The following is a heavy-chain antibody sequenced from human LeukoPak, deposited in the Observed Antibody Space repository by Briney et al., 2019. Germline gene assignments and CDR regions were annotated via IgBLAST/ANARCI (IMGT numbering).Heavy chain of an antibody. J-gene: IGHJ3*02. CDR2: ISWNSGSI. Sequence: GGSLRLSCAASGFTFSSYAMHWVRQAPGKGLEWVSGISWNSGSIGYADSVKGRLTISRDNSKNTLYLQMSSLRADDMAVYYCARGFKGLYAFDIWGQGTMVTVSS. CDR3: ARGFKGLYAFDI. CDR1: GFTFSSYA. V-gene: IGHV3-9*03.